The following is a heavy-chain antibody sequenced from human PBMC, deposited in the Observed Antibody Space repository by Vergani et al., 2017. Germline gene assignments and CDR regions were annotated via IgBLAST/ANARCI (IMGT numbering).Heavy chain of an antibody. CDR2: INHSGST. CDR1: GGSFSGYY. V-gene: IGHV4-34*01. CDR3: AGSPDDFWSGYKDY. Sequence: QLQLQESGAGLLKPSETLSLTCAVYGGSFSGYYWSWIRQPPGKGLEWIGEINHSGSTNYNPSLKSRVTISVDTSKNQFSLKLSSVTAADTAVYYCAGSPDDFWSGYKDYWGQGTLVTVSS. J-gene: IGHJ4*02. D-gene: IGHD3-3*01.